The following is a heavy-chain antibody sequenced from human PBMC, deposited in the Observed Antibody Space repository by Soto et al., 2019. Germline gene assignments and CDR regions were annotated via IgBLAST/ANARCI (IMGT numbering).Heavy chain of an antibody. Sequence: QLQLVESGGGVVQPGRSLRLSCAASGFTFSDYAMHWVRQAPGKGLEWVAVISYDGSNKYYADSVKGRFTISRDNSKNTLYLQMNSLRAEDTAVYYCARERYYCDYWGQGTLVTVSS. V-gene: IGHV3-30*01. CDR3: ARERYYCDY. J-gene: IGHJ4*02. CDR1: GFTFSDYA. CDR2: ISYDGSNK.